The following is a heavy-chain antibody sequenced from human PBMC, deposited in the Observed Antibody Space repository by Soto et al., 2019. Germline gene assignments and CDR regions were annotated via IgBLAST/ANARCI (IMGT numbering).Heavy chain of an antibody. J-gene: IGHJ4*02. CDR2: ISGSDDST. D-gene: IGHD6-6*01. CDR1: GFTFSSYA. CDR3: AKRSSSSTFDY. Sequence: EVQLLESGGGLVQPGESLRLSCAASGFTFSSYAMSWVRQAPGKGLEWVSVISGSDDSTYYADSVKGRFTISRDNSKNTLYLQMNRLRAEDTAVYYCAKRSSSSTFDYCGQGTLVTVSS. V-gene: IGHV3-23*01.